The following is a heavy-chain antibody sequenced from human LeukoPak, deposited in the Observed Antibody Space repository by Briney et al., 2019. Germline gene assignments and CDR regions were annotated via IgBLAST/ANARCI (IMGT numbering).Heavy chain of an antibody. CDR3: ARDTVGNYGLADY. CDR2: ISSSSSYI. J-gene: IGHJ4*02. D-gene: IGHD4-11*01. Sequence: PGGSLRLSCAASGFTFSSYSMNWVRQAPGKGLEWVSSISSSSSYIYYADSVKGRFTISRDNAKNSLYLQMNSLRAEDTAVYYCARDTVGNYGLADYWGQGTLVTVSS. V-gene: IGHV3-21*01. CDR1: GFTFSSYS.